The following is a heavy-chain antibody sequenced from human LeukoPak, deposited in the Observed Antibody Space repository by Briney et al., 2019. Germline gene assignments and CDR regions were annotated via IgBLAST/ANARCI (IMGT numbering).Heavy chain of an antibody. CDR3: ARSGSLGTFDI. J-gene: IGHJ3*02. CDR1: GYSFTNYW. D-gene: IGHD1-26*01. V-gene: IGHV5-51*01. Sequence: GESLEISCKGSGYSFTNYWIGWVRQMPGKGLEWMGIIYPGDSDTRYSPSFQGQVTISADKSISTAYLQWSSLRASETAMYYYARSGSLGTFDIWGQGTLVTVSS. CDR2: IYPGDSDT.